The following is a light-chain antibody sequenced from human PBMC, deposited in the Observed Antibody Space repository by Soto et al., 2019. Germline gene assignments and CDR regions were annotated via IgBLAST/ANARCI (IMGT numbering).Light chain of an antibody. V-gene: IGKV1-5*03. Sequence: DIQMTQSPSTLSGSVGDRVTITCRAIQTISSWLAWYQQKPGKAPKLLIYKASTLKSGVPSRFSGSGSGTEFTLTISSLQPDDFATSYCQHYNSYSEAFGQGTKVELK. CDR1: QTISSW. CDR2: KAS. J-gene: IGKJ1*01. CDR3: QHYNSYSEA.